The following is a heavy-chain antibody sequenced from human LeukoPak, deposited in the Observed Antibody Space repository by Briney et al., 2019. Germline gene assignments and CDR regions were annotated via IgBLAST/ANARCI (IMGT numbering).Heavy chain of an antibody. J-gene: IGHJ4*02. Sequence: GGSLRLSCAASGFTFSNYWMGWVRQAPGKGLEWVAFIRSDGSIKYYADSVKGRFTISRDISKNTLYLQMNSLRAEDTSVYYCAKDLPEPYFDYWGQGTLVTVSS. CDR2: IRSDGSIK. V-gene: IGHV3-30*02. CDR3: AKDLPEPYFDY. CDR1: GFTFSNYW.